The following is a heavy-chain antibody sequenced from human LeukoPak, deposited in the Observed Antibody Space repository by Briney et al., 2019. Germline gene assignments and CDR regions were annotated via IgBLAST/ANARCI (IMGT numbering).Heavy chain of an antibody. CDR3: ARGPNIAAHPDY. D-gene: IGHD6-6*01. CDR2: INPSGGSI. V-gene: IGHV1-46*01. CDR1: GYTFISHY. J-gene: IGHJ4*02. Sequence: ASVKVSCKASGYTFISHYMHWVRQAPGQGLEWMGIINPSGGSITYAQKFQGRVTMTRDATTSTVYMELSSLRFEDTAVYYCARGPNIAAHPDYWGQGTLVTVSS.